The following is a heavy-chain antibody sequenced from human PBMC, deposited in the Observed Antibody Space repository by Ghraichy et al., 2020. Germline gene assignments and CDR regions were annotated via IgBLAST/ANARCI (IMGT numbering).Heavy chain of an antibody. V-gene: IGHV3-64*01. D-gene: IGHD6-13*01. CDR2: ISSNGGST. CDR1: GFTFSSYA. CDR3: ARGGIAAAGVYASYYYYYMDV. Sequence: GESLRLSCAASGFTFSSYAMHWVRQAPGKGLEYVSAISSNGGSTYYANSVKGRFTISRDNSKNTLYLQMGSLRAEDMAVYYCARGGIAAAGVYASYYYYYMDVWGKGTTVTVSS. J-gene: IGHJ6*03.